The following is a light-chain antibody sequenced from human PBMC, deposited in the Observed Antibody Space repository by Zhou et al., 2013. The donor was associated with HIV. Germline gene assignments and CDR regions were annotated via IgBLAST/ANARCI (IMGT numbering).Light chain of an antibody. V-gene: IGKV3-15*01. J-gene: IGKJ5*01. CDR1: QSVITN. CDR2: GAS. CDR3: QQYNAHPIT. Sequence: EVLMTQSPATLVCVSGGKEPPSSCRASQSVITNLAWYRQKPDQPPRLLIYGASIRASDVPARISGSGSGTEFTLTISGLQSEDFATYYCQQYNAHPITFGQGTRLEIK.